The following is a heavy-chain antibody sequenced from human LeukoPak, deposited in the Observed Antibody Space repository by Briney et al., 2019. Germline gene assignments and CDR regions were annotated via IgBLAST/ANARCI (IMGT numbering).Heavy chain of an antibody. CDR2: IYYSGST. Sequence: SETLSLTCTVSGGSISSYYWSWIRQPPGKGLEWIGYIYYSGSTNYNPSLKSRVTISVDTSKNQFSLKLSSVTAADTAVYYCARHPTGDLAFDNWGQGTMVTVSS. CDR3: ARHPTGDLAFDN. J-gene: IGHJ3*02. D-gene: IGHD7-27*01. CDR1: GGSISSYY. V-gene: IGHV4-59*08.